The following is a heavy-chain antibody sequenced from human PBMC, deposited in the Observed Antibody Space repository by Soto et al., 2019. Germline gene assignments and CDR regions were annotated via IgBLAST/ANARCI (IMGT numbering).Heavy chain of an antibody. CDR2: ISSSSSYI. D-gene: IGHD5-18*01. CDR1: GFTFSSYS. J-gene: IGHJ6*02. Sequence: GGSLRLSCAASGFTFSSYSMNWVRQAPGKGLEWVSSISSSSSYIYYADSVKGRFTISRDNAKNSLYLQMNSLRAEDTAVYYCARFMDTAMSSYYYYGMDVWGQGTTVTVSS. V-gene: IGHV3-21*01. CDR3: ARFMDTAMSSYYYYGMDV.